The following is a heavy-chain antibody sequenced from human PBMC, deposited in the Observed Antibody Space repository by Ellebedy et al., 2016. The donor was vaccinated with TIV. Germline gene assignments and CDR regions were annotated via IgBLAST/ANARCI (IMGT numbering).Heavy chain of an antibody. J-gene: IGHJ6*02. CDR3: ARESLTMVRAHYYYYGMDV. CDR1: GGTFSSYA. CDR2: IIPIFGTA. Sequence: SVKVSCXASGGTFSSYAISWVRQAPGQGLEWMGGIIPIFGTANYAQKFQGRVTITADESTSTAYMELSSLRSEDTAVYYCARESLTMVRAHYYYYGMDVWGQGTTVTVSS. V-gene: IGHV1-69*13. D-gene: IGHD3-10*01.